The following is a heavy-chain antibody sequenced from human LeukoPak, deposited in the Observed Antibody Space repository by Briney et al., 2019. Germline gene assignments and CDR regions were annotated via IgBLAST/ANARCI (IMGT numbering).Heavy chain of an antibody. D-gene: IGHD2-2*01. CDR2: IWYDGSNK. J-gene: IGHJ6*02. Sequence: GGSLRLSCAASGFTFSSYGMHWVRQAPGKGLEWVAVIWYDGSNKYYADSVKGRFTISRDNPKNTLYLQMNSLRAEDTAVYYCARGPTIYYYYGMDVWGQGTTVTVSS. V-gene: IGHV3-33*01. CDR3: ARGPTIYYYYGMDV. CDR1: GFTFSSYG.